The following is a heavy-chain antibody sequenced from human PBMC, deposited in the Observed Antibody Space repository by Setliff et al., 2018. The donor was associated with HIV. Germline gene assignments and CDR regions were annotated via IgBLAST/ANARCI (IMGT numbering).Heavy chain of an antibody. CDR1: GFTFSSYA. J-gene: IGHJ6*02. D-gene: IGHD4-4*01. Sequence: GGSLRLSCAASGFTFSSYAMSWVRQAPGKGLEWVSAISGSGGSTYYADSVKGRFTISRDNSKNTLFLQMNSLRPEDTAVYYCARDDSNYRQHGMDVWGQGTTVTVSS. CDR3: ARDDSNYRQHGMDV. V-gene: IGHV3-23*01. CDR2: ISGSGGST.